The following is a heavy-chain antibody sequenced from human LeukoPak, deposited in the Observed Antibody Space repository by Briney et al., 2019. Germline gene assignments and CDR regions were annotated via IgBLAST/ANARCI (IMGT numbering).Heavy chain of an antibody. J-gene: IGHJ4*02. D-gene: IGHD5-12*01. Sequence: PGGSLRLSCAPSGFTFSSYELNWVRQAPGKGLEWVSSISSSSSYIYYADSVKGRFTISRDNAKNSLYLQMNSLRAEDTAVYYCARALDIVATITTIDYWGQGTLVTVSS. CDR2: ISSSSSYI. V-gene: IGHV3-21*01. CDR1: GFTFSSYE. CDR3: ARALDIVATITTIDY.